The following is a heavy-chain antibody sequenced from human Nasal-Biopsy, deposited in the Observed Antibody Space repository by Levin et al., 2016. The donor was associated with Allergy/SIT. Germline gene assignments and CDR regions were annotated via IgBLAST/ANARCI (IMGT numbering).Heavy chain of an antibody. D-gene: IGHD2-15*01. Sequence: GESLKISCVASGFTFSTYSMNWVRQAPGKGLEWVSYISSGSSTIYYADSVKGRFTISRDNAKNSLYLQMNSLRDEDTAVYFCARGGQCSGGGCYADEAFDIWGQGTMITVSS. CDR1: GFTFSTYS. V-gene: IGHV3-48*02. J-gene: IGHJ3*02. CDR3: ARGGQCSGGGCYADEAFDI. CDR2: ISSGSSTI.